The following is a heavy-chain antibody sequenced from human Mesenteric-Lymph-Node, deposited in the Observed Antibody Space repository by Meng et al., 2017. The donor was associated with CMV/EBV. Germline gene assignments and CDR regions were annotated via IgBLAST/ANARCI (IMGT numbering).Heavy chain of an antibody. CDR2: ISNSSSYI. V-gene: IGHV3-21*01. J-gene: IGHJ6*02. CDR3: AYGMDV. CDR1: GFTFSSYS. Sequence: GESLKISCAASGFTFSSYSMNWVRQAPGKGLEWVSSISNSSSYIYYADSVKGRFTISRDNAKNSLYLQMNSLRAEDTAVYYCAYGMDVWGQGTTVTVSS.